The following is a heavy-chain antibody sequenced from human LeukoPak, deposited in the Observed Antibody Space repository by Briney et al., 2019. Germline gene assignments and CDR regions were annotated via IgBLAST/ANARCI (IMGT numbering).Heavy chain of an antibody. Sequence: GGSLRLSCAASGFTFSSYAMSWVRQAPGKGLEWVSAISGSGGSTYYADSVKGRFTISRDNSKNTLYLQMNSLRAEDTAVYYCAKVSIVVVPAATNIDYWGQGTLVTVSS. CDR3: AKVSIVVVPAATNIDY. D-gene: IGHD2-2*01. CDR2: ISGSGGST. CDR1: GFTFSSYA. J-gene: IGHJ4*02. V-gene: IGHV3-23*01.